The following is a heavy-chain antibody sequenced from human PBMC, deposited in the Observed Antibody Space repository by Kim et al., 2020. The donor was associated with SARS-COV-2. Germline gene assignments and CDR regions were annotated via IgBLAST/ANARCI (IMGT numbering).Heavy chain of an antibody. CDR1: GFSVDSHL. D-gene: IGHD6-19*01. CDR3: ARGKTSFTTGRYVDF. CDR2: MYSGGNT. J-gene: IGHJ4*02. Sequence: GGSLRLSCAASGFSVDSHLMTWVRQSAVKGLEWVSAMYSGGNTFYADSVKGRFIISRDISKNTLDLQMSSLRVEDTAICYCARGKTSFTTGRYVDFWGQG. V-gene: IGHV3-53*05.